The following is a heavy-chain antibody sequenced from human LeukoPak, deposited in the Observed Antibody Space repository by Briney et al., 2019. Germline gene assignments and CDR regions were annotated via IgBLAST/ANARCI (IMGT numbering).Heavy chain of an antibody. Sequence: GGSLRLSCAASGFXFSSYWMHWVRQAPGKGLVWVSRIKSDWSTTSYADSVRGRFTISRDNAKNTLYLQMNSLRAEDTAVYYCARGGSPPEALGDAFDIWGQGTMVTVSS. CDR1: GFXFSSYW. J-gene: IGHJ3*02. CDR2: IKSDWSTT. CDR3: ARGGSPPEALGDAFDI. V-gene: IGHV3-74*01. D-gene: IGHD1-26*01.